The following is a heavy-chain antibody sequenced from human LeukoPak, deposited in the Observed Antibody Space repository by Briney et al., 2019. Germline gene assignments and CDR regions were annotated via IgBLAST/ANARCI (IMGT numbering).Heavy chain of an antibody. CDR1: GYTFSSYA. J-gene: IGHJ4*02. V-gene: IGHV1-18*01. CDR3: ARLDITFGGGIVNAGSNY. Sequence: ASVKVSCKASGYTFSSYAINWVRQAPGQGLEWMGWISGYNGNTNYAQEFQGRVTMTTDTSTNTAYMEVKSLRSDDTAVYYCARLDITFGGGIVNAGSNYWGQGTLVTVSS. D-gene: IGHD3-16*02. CDR2: ISGYNGNT.